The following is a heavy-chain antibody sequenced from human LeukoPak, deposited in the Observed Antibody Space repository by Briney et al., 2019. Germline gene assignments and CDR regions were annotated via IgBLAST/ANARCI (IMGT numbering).Heavy chain of an antibody. V-gene: IGHV5-51*01. D-gene: IGHD1-26*01. CDR3: ARLASGSYEDWFDP. Sequence: GESLKISCKGSGYSFSDFWIVWVRQMPGQGLEWMGIIYPGDSDTRYSPSFQGQVTISADKSISTAYLQWSSLKASDTAMYYCARLASGSYEDWFDPWGQGTLVTVSS. J-gene: IGHJ5*02. CDR2: IYPGDSDT. CDR1: GYSFSDFW.